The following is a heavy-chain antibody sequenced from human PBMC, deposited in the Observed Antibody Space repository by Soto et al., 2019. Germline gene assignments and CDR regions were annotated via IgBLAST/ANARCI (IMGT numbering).Heavy chain of an antibody. D-gene: IGHD6-19*01. J-gene: IGHJ6*02. CDR3: ARDEIAVANRGGIDV. CDR2: ITPILGAA. CDR1: GGAFRSYT. Sequence: QVQLVQSGAEVKKPGSSVKVSCKASGGAFRSYTISWVRQAPGQGLEWMGGITPILGAANYAQKFEGRVTISADKSTTTAYMELSNLTSEDTAVYYCARDEIAVANRGGIDVWGQGTTVIVSS. V-gene: IGHV1-69*06.